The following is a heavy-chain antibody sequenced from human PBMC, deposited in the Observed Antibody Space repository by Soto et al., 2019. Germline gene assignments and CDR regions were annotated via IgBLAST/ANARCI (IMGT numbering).Heavy chain of an antibody. J-gene: IGHJ4*02. CDR2: MNPNSGYT. D-gene: IGHD5-12*01. V-gene: IGHV1-8*01. CDR3: ARGVEYIVATVDY. CDR1: GYAFTSYD. Sequence: QVQLVQSEAEVKKPGASVKVSCKASGYAFTSYDINWVRQATGQGLEWMGWMNPNSGYTGYAQKFQGRVTMTRNTSISTAYMELSSLRSEDTAVYYCARGVEYIVATVDYWGQGTLVTVSS.